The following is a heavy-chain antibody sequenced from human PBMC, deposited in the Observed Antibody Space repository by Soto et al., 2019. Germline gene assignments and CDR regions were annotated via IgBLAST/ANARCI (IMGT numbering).Heavy chain of an antibody. J-gene: IGHJ6*02. CDR1: GFTVSSNY. D-gene: IGHD3-10*01. V-gene: IGHV3-53*04. Sequence: EVQLVESGGGLVQPGGSMRLSCAASGFTVSSNYMSWVRQAPGKGLEWVSVIYSGGSTYYADSVKGRFTISRHNSKNTLYLQMNSLRAEDTAVYYCARDSRFGEQHYYGMDVWGQGTTVTVSS. CDR3: ARDSRFGEQHYYGMDV. CDR2: IYSGGST.